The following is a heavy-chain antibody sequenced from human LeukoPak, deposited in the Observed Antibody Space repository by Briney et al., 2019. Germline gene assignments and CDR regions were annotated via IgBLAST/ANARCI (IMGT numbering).Heavy chain of an antibody. V-gene: IGHV3-23*01. CDR2: ISGSGGST. CDR3: AKDLFGLYCSSTSCYGFDY. CDR1: GFTFSSYA. J-gene: IGHJ4*02. D-gene: IGHD2-2*01. Sequence: PGGSLRLSCAASGFTFSSYAMSWVGQAPGKGLEWVSAISGSGGSTYYADSVKGRFTISRDNSKNTLYLQMNSLRAEDTAVYYCAKDLFGLYCSSTSCYGFDYWGQGTLVTVSS.